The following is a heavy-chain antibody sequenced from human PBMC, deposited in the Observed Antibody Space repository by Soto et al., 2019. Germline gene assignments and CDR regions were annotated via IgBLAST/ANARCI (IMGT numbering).Heavy chain of an antibody. CDR3: ASGGDDGMDV. D-gene: IGHD2-21*02. J-gene: IGHJ6*02. CDR1: SYAYGRNG. Sequence: LKLYGKAYSYAYGRNGITCVRQAPGQGLEWMGWISAYNGNTNYAQKLQGRVTMTTDTSTSTAYMELRSLRSDGTAVYYCASGGDDGMDVWGQGTTVT. V-gene: IGHV1-18*01. CDR2: ISAYNGNT.